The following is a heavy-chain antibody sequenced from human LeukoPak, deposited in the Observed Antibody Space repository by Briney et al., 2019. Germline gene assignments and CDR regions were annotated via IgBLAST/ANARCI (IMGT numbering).Heavy chain of an antibody. Sequence: PGGSLRLSCAAPGFTFSSDSMNWVRQAPGKGLEWVSSISSTSGFISYADSVKGRFTISRDNAKSSLYLQMNGLRAEDTALYYCARVHSGYGPDYIDHWGQGTPVTVSS. CDR3: ARVHSGYGPDYIDH. CDR2: ISSTSGFI. J-gene: IGHJ4*02. V-gene: IGHV3-21*06. CDR1: GFTFSSDS. D-gene: IGHD5-12*01.